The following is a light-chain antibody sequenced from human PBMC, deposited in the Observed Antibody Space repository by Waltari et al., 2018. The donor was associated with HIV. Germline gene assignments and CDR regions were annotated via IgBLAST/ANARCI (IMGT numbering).Light chain of an antibody. J-gene: IGKJ4*01. CDR3: QKYNSAPLT. V-gene: IGKV1-27*01. CDR2: AAS. CDR1: QGISNY. Sequence: DIKMTKSPYSLSASVGERVTITCRASQGISNYLAWYKKKPGKVPKLFIYAASTLQSGVPSRVSGSRSGTDFTLTISSLQPEDVATYYCQKYNSAPLTFGGGTKVEIK.